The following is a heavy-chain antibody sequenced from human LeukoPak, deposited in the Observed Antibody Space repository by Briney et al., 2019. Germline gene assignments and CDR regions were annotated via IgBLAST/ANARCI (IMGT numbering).Heavy chain of an antibody. D-gene: IGHD6-19*01. Sequence: VESLKISCKGSGYSFSSYWIGWVRQMPGKGLEWMGIIYPGDSDTRYSPSFQVQVTFSADKSISTAYLQWSSLKASDTAMYYCARRVAVAGTFDYWGQGTLVTVSS. CDR3: ARRVAVAGTFDY. CDR2: IYPGDSDT. V-gene: IGHV5-51*01. CDR1: GYSFSSYW. J-gene: IGHJ4*02.